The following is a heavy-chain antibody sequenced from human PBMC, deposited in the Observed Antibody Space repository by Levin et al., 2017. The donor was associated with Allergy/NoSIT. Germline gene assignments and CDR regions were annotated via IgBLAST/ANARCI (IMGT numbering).Heavy chain of an antibody. D-gene: IGHD3-10*02. CDR1: GFTVSSHY. CDR2: IYSGGTT. J-gene: IGHJ4*02. CDR3: ARDSGMFGELWSARY. V-gene: IGHV3-53*01. Sequence: GESLKISCAASGFTVSSHYMSWVRQAPGKGLEWVSVIYSGGTTYYADSVKGRFTISRDNSKNTLYLQMNSLRAEDTAVYYCARDSGMFGELWSARYWGQGTLVTVSS.